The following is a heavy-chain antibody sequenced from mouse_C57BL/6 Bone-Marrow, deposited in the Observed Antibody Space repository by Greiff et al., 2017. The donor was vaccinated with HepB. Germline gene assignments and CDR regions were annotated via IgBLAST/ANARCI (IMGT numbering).Heavy chain of an antibody. CDR3: AREEYYYGSSLAY. J-gene: IGHJ3*01. Sequence: DVQLQESGPGLVKPSQSLSLTCSVTGYSITSGYYWNWIRQFPGNKLEWMGYISYDGSNNYNPSLKNRISITRDTSKNQFFLKLNSVTTEDTATYYCAREEYYYGSSLAYWGQGTLVTVSA. D-gene: IGHD1-1*01. CDR2: ISYDGSN. CDR1: GYSITSGYY. V-gene: IGHV3-6*01.